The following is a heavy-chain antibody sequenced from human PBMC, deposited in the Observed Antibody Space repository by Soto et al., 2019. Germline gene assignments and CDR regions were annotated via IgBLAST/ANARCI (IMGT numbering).Heavy chain of an antibody. CDR2: IKSKTDGGTT. J-gene: IGHJ5*02. Sequence: PXVSLRLSCAASGFTFSNAWMSWVRQAPGKGLEWVGRIKSKTDGGTTDYAAPVKGRFTISRDDSKNTLYLQMNSLKTEDTAVYYCTKDSAELWEGWFDPWGQGTLVTVSS. V-gene: IGHV3-15*01. CDR3: TKDSAELWEGWFDP. D-gene: IGHD5-18*01. CDR1: GFTFSNAW.